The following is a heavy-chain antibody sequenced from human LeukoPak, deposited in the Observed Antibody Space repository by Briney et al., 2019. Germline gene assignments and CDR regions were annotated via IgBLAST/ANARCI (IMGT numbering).Heavy chain of an antibody. CDR2: IWYDGSNK. CDR1: GFTFSSYD. V-gene: IGHV3-33*01. Sequence: PGGSLGLSCAASGFTFSSYDMHWVRQAPGKGLEWVAVIWYDGSNKYYADSVKGRFTISRDNSKNTLYLQMNSLRAEDTAVYYCARKVEGYFDYWGQGTLVTVSS. J-gene: IGHJ4*02. CDR3: ARKVEGYFDY. D-gene: IGHD2-15*01.